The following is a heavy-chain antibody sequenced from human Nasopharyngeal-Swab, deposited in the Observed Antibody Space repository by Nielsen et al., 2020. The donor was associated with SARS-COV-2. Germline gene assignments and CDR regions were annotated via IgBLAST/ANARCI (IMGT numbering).Heavy chain of an antibody. CDR2: IYPGDSDT. D-gene: IGHD3-3*01. J-gene: IGHJ4*02. CDR1: GYSFTSYW. CDR3: ARRSSYYDFWGGYYVFDY. Sequence: GESLKISCKGSGYSFTSYWIGWVRQMPGKGLEWMGIIYPGDSDTRYSPSFQGQVTTSADKSISTAYLQWSSLKASDTAMYYCARRSSYYDFWGGYYVFDYWGQGTLVTVSS. V-gene: IGHV5-51*01.